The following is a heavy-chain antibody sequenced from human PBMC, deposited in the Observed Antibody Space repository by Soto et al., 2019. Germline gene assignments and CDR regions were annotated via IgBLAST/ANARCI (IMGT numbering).Heavy chain of an antibody. CDR1: GGSFSGYY. V-gene: IGHV4-34*01. D-gene: IGHD6-6*01. Sequence: PSETLSLTCAVYGGSFSGYYWSWIRQPPGKGLEWIGEINHSGSTNYNPSLKSRVTISVDTSKSQFSLKLSSVTAADTAVYYCARVVGSSSVYYYYYGMDVWGQGTTVTVSS. CDR2: INHSGST. J-gene: IGHJ6*02. CDR3: ARVVGSSSVYYYYYGMDV.